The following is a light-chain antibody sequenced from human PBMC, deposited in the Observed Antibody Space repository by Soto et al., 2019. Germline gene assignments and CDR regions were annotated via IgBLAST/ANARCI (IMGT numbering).Light chain of an antibody. V-gene: IGKV1-39*01. Sequence: DIQMTQSPSSLSASVGDRVTITCRASQSINNYLIWYQQKPGKAPKLLIYAASSLQSGVPSRFSGSGSGTDFTLTISSLQPEDIATYYCQQSYTTPPHTFGQGTNLEIK. J-gene: IGKJ2*01. CDR2: AAS. CDR3: QQSYTTPPHT. CDR1: QSINNY.